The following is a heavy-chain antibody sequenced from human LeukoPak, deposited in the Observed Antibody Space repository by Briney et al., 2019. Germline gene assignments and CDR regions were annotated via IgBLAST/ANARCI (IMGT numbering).Heavy chain of an antibody. D-gene: IGHD1-26*01. J-gene: IGHJ4*02. CDR3: ARNFGWEQLDY. Sequence: GGSMRLSCAASGFNFGGFCMNWVRQTPGKGLEWVANINGDGSVKNYGASVRGRFTISRDNSKNSLYLQMNSLRADDTAVYYCARNFGWEQLDYWGQGTLVAVSS. CDR2: INGDGSVK. CDR1: GFNFGGFC. V-gene: IGHV3-7*01.